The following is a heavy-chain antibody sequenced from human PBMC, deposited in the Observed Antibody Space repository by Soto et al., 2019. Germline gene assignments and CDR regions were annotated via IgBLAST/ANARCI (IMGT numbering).Heavy chain of an antibody. J-gene: IGHJ4*02. CDR3: TRRITAAAGDY. Sequence: EVQLVESGGGLVQPGGSLKVSCAASGFTFSGSAIHWVRQASGKGLEWVGRIRSKANSYATAYGASVKGRFTISRDDSKNTAYLQMNSLKTEDTAVYYCTRRITAAAGDYWGQGTLVTDSS. D-gene: IGHD6-13*01. CDR2: IRSKANSYAT. V-gene: IGHV3-73*02. CDR1: GFTFSGSA.